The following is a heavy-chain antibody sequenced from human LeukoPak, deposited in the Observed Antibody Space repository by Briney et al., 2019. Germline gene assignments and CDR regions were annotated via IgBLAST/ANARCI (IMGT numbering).Heavy chain of an antibody. CDR3: AKDGAPYDSSDYDYVGYFDY. CDR1: GFTFNNYA. V-gene: IGHV3-23*01. D-gene: IGHD3-22*01. J-gene: IGHJ4*02. CDR2: ISISAGNT. Sequence: GGSLRLSCASSGFTFNNYAMSWVRQTPGKGLEWVSAISISAGNTYYAGSVKGRFTISRDNSKNTLYLQMHSLRAEDTAVYYCAKDGAPYDSSDYDYVGYFDYWGQGTLVTVSS.